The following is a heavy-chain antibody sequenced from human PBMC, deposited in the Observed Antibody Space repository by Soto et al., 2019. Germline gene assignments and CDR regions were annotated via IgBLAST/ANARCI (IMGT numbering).Heavy chain of an antibody. V-gene: IGHV4-30-4*01. CDR1: GDSISSGNKY. CDR2: IFSSGTT. Sequence: PSETPSLTCTVSGDSISSGNKYWSWIRQPPGKGLEWIGYIFSSGTTYYNPSLKSRLTMSLDASQNQFSLKLNSLTDADTAVYFCARVPSPFDYYYAMDVWGQGTTVTVSS. CDR3: ARVPSPFDYYYAMDV. D-gene: IGHD3-16*01. J-gene: IGHJ6*02.